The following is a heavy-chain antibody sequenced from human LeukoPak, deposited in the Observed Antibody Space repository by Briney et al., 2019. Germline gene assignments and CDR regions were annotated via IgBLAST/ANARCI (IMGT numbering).Heavy chain of an antibody. CDR2: INPSGGST. Sequence: ASVKVSCKASGHTFTSYYMHWVRQAPGQGLEWMGIINPSGGSTSYAQKFQGRVTMTRDTSTSTVYMELSSLRSEDSAVYYCARLRLDGDYVDYWGQGALVTVSS. CDR1: GHTFTSYY. CDR3: ARLRLDGDYVDY. J-gene: IGHJ4*02. D-gene: IGHD3/OR15-3a*01. V-gene: IGHV1-46*01.